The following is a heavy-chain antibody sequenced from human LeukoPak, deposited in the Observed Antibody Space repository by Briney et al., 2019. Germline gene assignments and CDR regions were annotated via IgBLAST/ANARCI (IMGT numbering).Heavy chain of an antibody. V-gene: IGHV4-4*09. CDR1: GGSMTHYF. CDR3: ARATQRYCSGTTCFPYWFDT. D-gene: IGHD2-2*01. Sequence: SETLSLTCTVSGGSMTHYFWNWIRQAPGKGLEWIGYTHTSGSPDYSRSLKSRVTISLDTSKNHFSLMLSSVTAADTAVYFCARATQRYCSGTTCFPYWFDTWGQGTLAPVSS. CDR2: THTSGSP. J-gene: IGHJ5*02.